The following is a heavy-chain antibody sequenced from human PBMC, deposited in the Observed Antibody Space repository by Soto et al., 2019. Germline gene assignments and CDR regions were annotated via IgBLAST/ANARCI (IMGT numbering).Heavy chain of an antibody. J-gene: IGHJ6*03. CDR2: VIPLLDAS. V-gene: IGHV1-69*08. D-gene: IGHD1-20*01. Sequence: QVQLVQSGAEVKKPGSSVRISCAASGATFIDYTFTWVRRAPGQGPEWMGRVIPLLDASNYAEKFQDRVTITADRPTSTVYMELSGLKPEGSAIYYCASGKSQITQDRMGFYYYMDVWGKGTTVTVSS. CDR1: GATFIDYT. CDR3: ASGKSQITQDRMGFYYYMDV.